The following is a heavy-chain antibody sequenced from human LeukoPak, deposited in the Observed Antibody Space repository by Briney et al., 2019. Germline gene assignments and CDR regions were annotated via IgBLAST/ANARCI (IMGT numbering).Heavy chain of an antibody. Sequence: GGSLRLSCAASAFTFSRYWMSWVRQAPGKGLEWVANIKQDGSEKYYVDSVKGRFTISRDNAKNSLYLQMNSLRAEDTAVYYCARDNFWSEYNWFDPWGQGTLVTVSS. D-gene: IGHD3-3*01. V-gene: IGHV3-7*03. J-gene: IGHJ5*02. CDR3: ARDNFWSEYNWFDP. CDR1: AFTFSRYW. CDR2: IKQDGSEK.